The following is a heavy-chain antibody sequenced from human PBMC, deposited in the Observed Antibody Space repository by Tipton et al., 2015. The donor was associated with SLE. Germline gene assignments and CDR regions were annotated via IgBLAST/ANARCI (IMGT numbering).Heavy chain of an antibody. Sequence: TLSLTCSVSGGSISGYNHYWGWFRQPPGKGLEWIGSIHHSGSTYYDPSLKTRVTMSVDRSKNHFSLKLTSLTAADTAVYYCTRSLVAVAPFDPWGQGTLVTVSS. D-gene: IGHD6-19*01. J-gene: IGHJ5*02. CDR1: GGSISGYNHY. CDR3: TRSLVAVAPFDP. V-gene: IGHV4-39*02. CDR2: IHHSGST.